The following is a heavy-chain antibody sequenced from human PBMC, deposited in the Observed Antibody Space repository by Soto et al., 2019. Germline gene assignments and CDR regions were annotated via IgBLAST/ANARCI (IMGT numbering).Heavy chain of an antibody. J-gene: IGHJ4*02. Sequence: PGGSLRLSCAASGFTFSDYYMSWIRQAPGKGLEWVSYISSSGSTIYYADSVKGRFTISRDNAKNSLYLQMNSLRAEDTAVYYCARAAHRGSYPRFDYWGQGTLVTVSS. CDR1: GFTFSDYY. D-gene: IGHD1-26*01. V-gene: IGHV3-11*01. CDR3: ARAAHRGSYPRFDY. CDR2: ISSSGSTI.